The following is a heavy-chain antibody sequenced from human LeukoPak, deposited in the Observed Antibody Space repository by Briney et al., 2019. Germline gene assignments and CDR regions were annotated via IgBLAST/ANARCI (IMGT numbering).Heavy chain of an antibody. CDR2: IIPIFGTA. J-gene: IGHJ4*02. D-gene: IGHD3-22*01. Sequence: SVRVSCKTSGYIFTNYGVSWVRQAPGQGLEWMGGIIPIFGTANYAQKFQGRVTITADESTSTAYMELSSLRSEDTAVYYCARDSESSGYYDLGYWGQGTLVTVSS. CDR1: GYIFTNYG. CDR3: ARDSESSGYYDLGY. V-gene: IGHV1-69*13.